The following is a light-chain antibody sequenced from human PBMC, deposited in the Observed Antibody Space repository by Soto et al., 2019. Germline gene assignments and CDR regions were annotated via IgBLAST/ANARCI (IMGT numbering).Light chain of an antibody. CDR3: QQYNNWPPNYT. V-gene: IGKV3-15*01. CDR2: GTS. CDR1: QRVSSN. J-gene: IGKJ2*01. Sequence: EIVMTQSPATLSVSPGESATLSCRASQRVSSNLAWYQQKPGQAPRLLIHGTSTRATGIPARFSGSGSGTEFTLTLSSLQSEDFAVYYCQQYNNWPPNYTFGQGTKLEIK.